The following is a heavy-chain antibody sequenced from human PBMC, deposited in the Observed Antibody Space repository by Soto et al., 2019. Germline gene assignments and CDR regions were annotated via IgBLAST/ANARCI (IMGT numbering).Heavy chain of an antibody. CDR1: GFTFSSYW. CDR3: ARSRDGYKYDAFDI. V-gene: IGHV3-7*01. D-gene: IGHD5-12*01. Sequence: GGSLRLSCAASGFTFSSYWMSWVRQAPGKGLEWVANIKQDGSEKYYVDSVKGRFTISRDNAKNSLYLQMNSLRAEDTAVYYCARSRDGYKYDAFDIWGQGTMVTVSS. CDR2: IKQDGSEK. J-gene: IGHJ3*02.